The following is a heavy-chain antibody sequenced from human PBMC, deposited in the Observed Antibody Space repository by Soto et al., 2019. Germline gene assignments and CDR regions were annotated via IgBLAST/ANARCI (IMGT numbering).Heavy chain of an antibody. CDR3: ARITGRHLDY. CDR2: IHYSGTA. D-gene: IGHD1-20*01. CDR1: SGYIRVTNVF. J-gene: IGHJ4*02. V-gene: IGHV4-39*01. Sequence: SETLCLTCTVSSGYIRVTNVFWGWVRQPPGKGLEWIGNIHYSGTAYFSPSLATRVTFHVDTSKNQFSLTLYSVTAADTAVYYCARITGRHLDYWGQGILVTVSS.